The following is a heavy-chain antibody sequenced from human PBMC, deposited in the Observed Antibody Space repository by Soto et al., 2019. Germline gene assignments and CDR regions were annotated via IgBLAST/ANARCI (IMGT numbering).Heavy chain of an antibody. J-gene: IGHJ6*02. CDR2: ISYDGSNK. Sequence: QVQLVESGGGVVQPGRSLRLSCAASGFTFSSYGMHWVRQAPGKGLERVAVISYDGSNKYYADSVKGRFTISRDNSKNTLYLQMNSLRAEDTAVYYCAKDYDILTGYYYYGMDVWGQGTTVTVSS. CDR1: GFTFSSYG. V-gene: IGHV3-30*18. D-gene: IGHD3-9*01. CDR3: AKDYDILTGYYYYGMDV.